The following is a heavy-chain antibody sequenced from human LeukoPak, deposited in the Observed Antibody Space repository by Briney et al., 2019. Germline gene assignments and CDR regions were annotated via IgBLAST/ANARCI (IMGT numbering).Heavy chain of an antibody. D-gene: IGHD5-24*01. V-gene: IGHV5-51*01. CDR3: ARRMATTSSVGYFDL. J-gene: IGHJ2*01. Sequence: GESLKISCKGSGYSFTSYWIGWVRQMPGKGLGWMGIIYPGDSDTRYSPSFQGQVTISADKSVSTAYLQWSSLKASDTAMYYCARRMATTSSVGYFDLWGRGTLVTVSS. CDR2: IYPGDSDT. CDR1: GYSFTSYW.